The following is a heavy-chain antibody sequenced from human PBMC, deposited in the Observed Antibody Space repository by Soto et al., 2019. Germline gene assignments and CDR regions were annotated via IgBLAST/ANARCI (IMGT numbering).Heavy chain of an antibody. Sequence: GESLKISCKGSGYSFTSYWIGWVRQMPGKGLEWMGIIYPGDSDTRYSPSFQGQVTISADKSISTAYLQWSSLKASDTAMYYCARVGEGHYDSSGYSDYWGQGTLVTVSS. CDR2: IYPGDSDT. CDR1: GYSFTSYW. V-gene: IGHV5-51*01. CDR3: ARVGEGHYDSSGYSDY. J-gene: IGHJ4*02. D-gene: IGHD3-22*01.